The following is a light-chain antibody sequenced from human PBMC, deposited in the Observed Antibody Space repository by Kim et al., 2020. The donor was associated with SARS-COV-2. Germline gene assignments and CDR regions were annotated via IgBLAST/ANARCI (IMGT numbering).Light chain of an antibody. Sequence: DIQMTQSPSSLSASVGDRVTITCRASQGINTYLAWYQQKPGKVPKLLIYGASALHSGVPSRFSGSGSGTDFTLTISSLQPEDVATYYCQKYNSAPWTFGQGTKVDMK. V-gene: IGKV1-27*01. CDR2: GAS. CDR1: QGINTY. J-gene: IGKJ1*01. CDR3: QKYNSAPWT.